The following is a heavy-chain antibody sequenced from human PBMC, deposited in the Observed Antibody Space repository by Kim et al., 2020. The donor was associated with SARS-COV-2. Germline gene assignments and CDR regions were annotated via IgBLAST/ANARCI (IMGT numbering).Heavy chain of an antibody. V-gene: IGHV1-18*01. D-gene: IGHD4-17*01. CDR3: ARAPGDYAHAFDI. Sequence: YAQKLQGRVTMTTDTSTSTAYMELRSLRSDDTAVYYCARAPGDYAHAFDIWGQGTMVTVSS. J-gene: IGHJ3*02.